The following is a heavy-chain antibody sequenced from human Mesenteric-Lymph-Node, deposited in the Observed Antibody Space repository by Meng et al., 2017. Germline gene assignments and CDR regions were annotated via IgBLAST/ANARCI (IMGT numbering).Heavy chain of an antibody. CDR2: MNPNSGNT. J-gene: IGHJ5*02. Sequence: QVQLVQSRAEVKKTGASVKVSCKASGYTFTSYDINWVRQATGQGLEWMGWMNPNSGNTGYAQKFQGRVTMTRNTSISTAYMELSSLRSEDTAVYYCARGRRGEGNLVLGEFEFDPWGQGTLVTVSS. CDR3: ARGRRGEGNLVLGEFEFDP. V-gene: IGHV1-8*01. D-gene: IGHD6-13*01. CDR1: GYTFTSYD.